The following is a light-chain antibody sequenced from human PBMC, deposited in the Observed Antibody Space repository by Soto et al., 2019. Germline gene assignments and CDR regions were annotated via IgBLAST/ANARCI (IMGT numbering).Light chain of an antibody. CDR3: VLYMGSGIWV. Sequence: QTVVTQEPSFSVSPGRTVTFTCGLTSGSVSASNYPSWYQQTPGQAPRTLIYSTNTRASGVPDRFSASILGNKAALTITGAQADDECDYYCVLYMGSGIWVFGGGTKLTVL. CDR2: STN. J-gene: IGLJ3*02. CDR1: SGSVSASNY. V-gene: IGLV8-61*01.